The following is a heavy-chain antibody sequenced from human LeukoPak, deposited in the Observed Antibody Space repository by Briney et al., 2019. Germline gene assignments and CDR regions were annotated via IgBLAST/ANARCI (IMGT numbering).Heavy chain of an antibody. V-gene: IGHV3-23*01. CDR1: GFTFSSYA. CDR2: ISGSGGST. D-gene: IGHD3-22*01. CDR3: AKDQYYDSSGYYVNYFDY. Sequence: GGSLRLSCAASGFTFSSYAMSWVRQAPGKGLEWVSAISGSGGSTYYADSVKGRFTISRDNSKNTLYLQMNSLRAEDTAVYYCAKDQYYDSSGYYVNYFDYWGQGTLVTVSS. J-gene: IGHJ4*02.